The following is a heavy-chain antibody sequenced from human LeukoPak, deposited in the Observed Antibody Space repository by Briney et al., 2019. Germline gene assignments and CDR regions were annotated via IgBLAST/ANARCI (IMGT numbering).Heavy chain of an antibody. V-gene: IGHV4-31*03. Sequence: PSQTLSLTCTVSGGSISSGGYYWRWIRRHPGKGLEWIGYIYYSGSTYYNPSLKSRITISVDTSKNQFSLKLSSVTAADTAVYYCARDHCSSTSCYWFDPWGQGTLVTVSS. CDR2: IYYSGST. CDR1: GGSISSGGYY. D-gene: IGHD2-2*01. J-gene: IGHJ5*02. CDR3: ARDHCSSTSCYWFDP.